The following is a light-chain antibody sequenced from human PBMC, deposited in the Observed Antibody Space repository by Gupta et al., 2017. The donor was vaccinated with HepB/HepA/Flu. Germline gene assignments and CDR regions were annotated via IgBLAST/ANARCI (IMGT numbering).Light chain of an antibody. CDR3: QQSFSSPPT. Sequence: DIQMTQSPSSLSASVGDRVTITCRASQRIYTYLNWYQQKPGKAPKFLIYGASSLQSGVPSRFSGRRSGTDFTLTISSLQPDDFATYYCQQSFSSPPTFGGGTRVDFK. J-gene: IGKJ4*01. CDR1: QRIYTY. CDR2: GAS. V-gene: IGKV1-39*01.